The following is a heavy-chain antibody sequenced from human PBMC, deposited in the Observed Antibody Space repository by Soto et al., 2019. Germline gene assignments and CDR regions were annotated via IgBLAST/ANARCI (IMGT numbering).Heavy chain of an antibody. V-gene: IGHV3-30*18. CDR2: LSYDGKNK. D-gene: IGHD1-26*01. CDR3: AKDREEYYYGIDV. Sequence: QVQLVESGGGVVQPGGSPRLSCAASGFTFANFGMHWVRQGPGKGLEWLAILSYDGKNKYYANSVKGRFTISRDNSKNTLYLHMNSLRPEDTAVYYCAKDREEYYYGIDVWGQGTTVTVSS. J-gene: IGHJ6*02. CDR1: GFTFANFG.